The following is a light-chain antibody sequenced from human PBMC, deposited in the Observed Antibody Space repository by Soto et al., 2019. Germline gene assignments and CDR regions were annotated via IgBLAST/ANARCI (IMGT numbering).Light chain of an antibody. J-gene: IGLJ3*02. Sequence: QSVLTQPRSVSGSPGQSVTISCTGTSSDVGGYKYVSWYQQHPGKAPKLMIYDVSKRPSGVPDRFSGSKSGNTASLTISGLQAEDEADYYCCSYAGSYTGVFGGGTQLTVL. CDR2: DVS. CDR1: SSDVGGYKY. CDR3: CSYAGSYTGV. V-gene: IGLV2-11*01.